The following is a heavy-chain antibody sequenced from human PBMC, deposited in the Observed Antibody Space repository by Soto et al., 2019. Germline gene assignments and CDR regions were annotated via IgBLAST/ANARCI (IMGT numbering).Heavy chain of an antibody. CDR1: GGTFSSYA. D-gene: IGHD6-6*01. V-gene: IGHV1-69*13. CDR2: VIPIFGTE. J-gene: IGHJ6*02. CDR3: ARVAIIAARPGYYGMGA. Sequence: VKVTCKDSGGTFSSYAISWVRQAPGQGVEWMGWVIPIFGTENYAHKFQGRVTITADESTSTAYMQRSSLRSEDTAVYYCARVAIIAARPGYYGMGAWGQGTTVPVSS.